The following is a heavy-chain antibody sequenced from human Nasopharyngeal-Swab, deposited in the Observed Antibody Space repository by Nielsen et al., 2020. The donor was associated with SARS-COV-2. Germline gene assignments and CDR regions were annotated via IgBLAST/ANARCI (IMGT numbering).Heavy chain of an antibody. V-gene: IGHV4-34*01. J-gene: IGHJ5*02. D-gene: IGHD3-16*02. CDR2: VNHSGST. CDR1: GGSFRGYY. Sequence: SETLSLTCAVDGGSFRGYYWSWIRQPPGKGLEWIGEVNHSGSTYYNPSLKSRVTISVDTSKNQFSLKLSSVTAADTAVYYCARGKNYVWGTYRYNGWFDPWGQGTLVTVSS. CDR3: ARGKNYVWGTYRYNGWFDP.